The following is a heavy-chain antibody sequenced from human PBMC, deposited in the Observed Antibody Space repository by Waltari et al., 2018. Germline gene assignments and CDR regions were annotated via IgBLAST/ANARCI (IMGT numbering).Heavy chain of an antibody. CDR2: IKQDESEQ. J-gene: IGHJ2*01. Sequence: EVQLVESGGGLVQPGGSLRLSCAVSGFTFSNYWMSWVRQAPGKGLEWVAKIKQDESEQYYVDSVEGRFTISRDNAKNSLYLQMNSLRAEDTTVYYCARPNAVTNRGWYFDLWGRGTLVTVSS. D-gene: IGHD7-27*01. V-gene: IGHV3-7*01. CDR3: ARPNAVTNRGWYFDL. CDR1: GFTFSNYW.